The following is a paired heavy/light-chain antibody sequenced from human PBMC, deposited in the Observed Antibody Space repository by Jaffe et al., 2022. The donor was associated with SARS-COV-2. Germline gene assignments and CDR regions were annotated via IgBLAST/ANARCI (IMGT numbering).Heavy chain of an antibody. V-gene: IGHV4-34*01. D-gene: IGHD3-22*01. CDR1: GGSFSGYF. CDR3: ARSHYYDSSAYYTSGFFQH. CDR2: INHSGST. Sequence: QVQLQQWGAGLLKPSETLSLTCAVYGGSFSGYFWSWIRQPPGKGLEWIGEINHSGSTNYNPSLTSLKSRVTISVDTSKNQFSLKVNSVSAADTAVYFCARSHYYDSSAYYTSGFFQHWGQGTLVTVSS. J-gene: IGHJ1*01.
Light chain of an antibody. CDR2: WAS. CDR1: QSVLYTYNNKNY. J-gene: IGKJ1*01. Sequence: DIVMTQSPDSLAVSLGERATINCKSSQSVLYTYNNKNYFAWYQQKPGQPPKLLIYWASTRESGVPDRFSGSGSATDFTLTISGLQAEDVAVYYCQQYYSTPPTFGQGTKVEIK. V-gene: IGKV4-1*01. CDR3: QQYYSTPPT.